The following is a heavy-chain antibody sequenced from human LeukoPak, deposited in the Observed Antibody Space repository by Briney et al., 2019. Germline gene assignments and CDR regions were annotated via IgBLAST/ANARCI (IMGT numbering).Heavy chain of an antibody. CDR3: ARVVTRTHPFDP. V-gene: IGHV5-51*04. J-gene: IGHJ5*02. Sequence: GESLKISCKGSGYTFTSYWIAWVRQMTGKGLEWMGIIYSGDSDTRYSPYFQGQVTISADKPISTVYLQWSSLKASDTAMYYCARVVTRTHPFDPWGQGTLVTVSS. D-gene: IGHD1-7*01. CDR1: GYTFTSYW. CDR2: IYSGDSDT.